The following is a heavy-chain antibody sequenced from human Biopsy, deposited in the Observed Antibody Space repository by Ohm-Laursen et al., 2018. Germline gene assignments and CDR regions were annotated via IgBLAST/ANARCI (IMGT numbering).Heavy chain of an antibody. Sequence: SDALSLTWTVSGGSISGYHWSWIRKPPGKGLEWLAYISYTGGITSNPSLNGRATMSLDTSKNQFSLRLIYVTAADTAVYYCARMPHFDYWGQGILVTVSS. CDR3: ARMPHFDY. J-gene: IGHJ4*02. V-gene: IGHV4-59*07. D-gene: IGHD2-2*01. CDR2: ISYTGGI. CDR1: GGSISGYH.